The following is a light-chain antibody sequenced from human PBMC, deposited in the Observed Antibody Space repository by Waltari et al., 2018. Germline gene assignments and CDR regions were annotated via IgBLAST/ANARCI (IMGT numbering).Light chain of an antibody. CDR1: KLGDKY. CDR3: QAWDSSIPV. V-gene: IGLV3-1*01. CDR2: QDS. Sequence: SYELTQPPSVSVSPGQTASITCSGDKLGDKYACWYQQKPGQSPVLVIYQDSKRPSGIPVRFSGSNSGNTATLTISGTQAMDEADYYCQAWDSSIPVFGGGTKLTVL. J-gene: IGLJ2*01.